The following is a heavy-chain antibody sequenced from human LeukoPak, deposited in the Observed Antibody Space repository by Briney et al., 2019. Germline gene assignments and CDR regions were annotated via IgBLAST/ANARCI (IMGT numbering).Heavy chain of an antibody. D-gene: IGHD2-21*01. CDR2: ISSSGSTT. CDR3: AKISVIKPGPFYYYYGMDV. V-gene: IGHV3-48*03. CDR1: GFTFTPYE. J-gene: IGHJ6*02. Sequence: VGCLRLSCAASGFTFTPYEMNWVRQAPGKGLEWVSHISSSGSTTYYADSVKGRFTISRDNAKNSLYLHMNSLRAEDTAVYYCAKISVIKPGPFYYYYGMDVWGQGTTVTVSS.